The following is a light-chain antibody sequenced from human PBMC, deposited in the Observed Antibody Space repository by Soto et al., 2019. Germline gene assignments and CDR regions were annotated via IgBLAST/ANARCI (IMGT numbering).Light chain of an antibody. CDR3: QKYNTAPYT. CDR2: AAS. CDR1: QGFTNY. Sequence: IQLTQAPSSLSASVGDRVTLTWRASQGFTNYLAWYQQKPGKAPKLLIYAASTLQSGVPPRFSGSGSGTHFTLTISSLQPEDAATYYCQKYNTAPYTFGQGTRLEI. V-gene: IGKV1-27*01. J-gene: IGKJ5*01.